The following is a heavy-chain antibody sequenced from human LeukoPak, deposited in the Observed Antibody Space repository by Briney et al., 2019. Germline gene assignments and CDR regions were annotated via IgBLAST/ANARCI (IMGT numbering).Heavy chain of an antibody. CDR3: ARDYYDSSGYLP. J-gene: IGHJ4*02. V-gene: IGHV1-69*13. CDR2: IIPIFGTA. Sequence: ASVKVSCKASGGTFSSYAISWVRQAPGQGLEWMGGIIPIFGTANYAQKFQGRVTITADESTSTAYMELSSLRSEDTAVYYCARDYYDSSGYLPWGQGTLVTVSS. CDR1: GGTFSSYA. D-gene: IGHD3-22*01.